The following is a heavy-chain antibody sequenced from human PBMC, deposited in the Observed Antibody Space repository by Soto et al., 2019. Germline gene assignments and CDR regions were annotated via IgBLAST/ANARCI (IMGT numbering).Heavy chain of an antibody. J-gene: IGHJ4*02. Sequence: SETLSLTCTVSGGSVSSGSYYWSWIRQPPGKGLEWIGYIYYSGGTNYNPSLKSRVIISVDTSKNQFSLKLSSVTAADTAVYYCARSGVRGGYYVDYWGQGTLVTVSS. D-gene: IGHD3-10*01. CDR3: ARSGVRGGYYVDY. CDR1: GGSVSSGSYY. CDR2: IYYSGGT. V-gene: IGHV4-61*01.